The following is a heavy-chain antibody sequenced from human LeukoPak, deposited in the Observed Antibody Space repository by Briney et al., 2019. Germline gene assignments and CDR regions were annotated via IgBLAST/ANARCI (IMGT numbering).Heavy chain of an antibody. CDR2: IYYSGST. CDR1: GGSISSSSYY. J-gene: IGHJ4*02. Sequence: PSETLSLTCTVPGGSISSSSYYWGWIRQPPGKGLEWIGSIYYSGSTYYNPSLKSRVTISVDTSKNQFSLKLSSVTAADTAVYYCARQPDYGDYGRADYFDYWGQGTLVTVSS. CDR3: ARQPDYGDYGRADYFDY. D-gene: IGHD4-17*01. V-gene: IGHV4-39*01.